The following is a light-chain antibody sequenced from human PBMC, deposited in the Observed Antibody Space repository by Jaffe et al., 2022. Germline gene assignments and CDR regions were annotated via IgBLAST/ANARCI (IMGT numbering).Light chain of an antibody. Sequence: SSELTQDPAVSVALGQTVRITCQGDSLRSYYASWYQQKPGQAPVLVIYGKNNRPSGIPDRFSGSSSGNTASLTITGAQAEDEADYYCNSRDSSGNHPIWVFGGGTKLTVL. CDR1: SLRSYY. CDR3: NSRDSSGNHPIWV. CDR2: GKN. V-gene: IGLV3-19*01. J-gene: IGLJ3*02.